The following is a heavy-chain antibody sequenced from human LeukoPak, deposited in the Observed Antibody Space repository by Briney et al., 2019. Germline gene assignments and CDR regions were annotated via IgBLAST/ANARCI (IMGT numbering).Heavy chain of an antibody. CDR2: INSDESST. D-gene: IGHD3-3*01. J-gene: IGHJ4*02. CDR1: GFTFSSYW. V-gene: IGHV3-74*01. CDR3: ATSGIGHYYFDF. Sequence: GGSLRLSCAASGFTFSSYWMHWVRQAPGKGLMWLSRINSDESSTSYADSVKGRFTISRDNAQNTLYLQMNSLRAEDTAVYYCATSGIGHYYFDFWGQGALVTVSS.